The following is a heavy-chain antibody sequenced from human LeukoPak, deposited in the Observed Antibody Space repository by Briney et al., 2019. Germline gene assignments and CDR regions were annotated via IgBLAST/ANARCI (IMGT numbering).Heavy chain of an antibody. V-gene: IGHV3-30*02. Sequence: GGSLRLSCAASESTFSTYGMHWVRQAPGKGLEWVTFIQYDGSKKYYADSVKGRFTISRDNSKNTLYLEMNSLRAEDTAVYYCAKDIGSYYDYWGQGILVTVSS. D-gene: IGHD3-10*01. CDR3: AKDIGSYYDY. CDR2: IQYDGSKK. CDR1: ESTFSTYG. J-gene: IGHJ4*02.